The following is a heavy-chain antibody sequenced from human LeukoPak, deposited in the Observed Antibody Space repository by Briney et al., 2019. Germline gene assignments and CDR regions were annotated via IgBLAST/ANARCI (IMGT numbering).Heavy chain of an antibody. D-gene: IGHD3-3*01. Sequence: ASVKVSCQASGYTFTSYGINWVRQPTGQGLEWVGCINTNTGKSTYAQRFTGRFVFSLDTSVSTTYLQINSLKAEDTAVYYCARGGSEYAFWSVQRSNWFDPWGQGTLITVSS. V-gene: IGHV7-4-1*02. CDR2: INTNTGKS. J-gene: IGHJ5*02. CDR3: ARGGSEYAFWSVQRSNWFDP. CDR1: GYTFTSYG.